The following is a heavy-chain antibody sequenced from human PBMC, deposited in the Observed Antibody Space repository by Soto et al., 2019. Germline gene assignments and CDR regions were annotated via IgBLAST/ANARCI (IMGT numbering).Heavy chain of an antibody. CDR1: GFSLSTSGVG. V-gene: IGHV2-5*01. CDR3: AQMYNWKSEVAFDI. J-gene: IGHJ3*02. Sequence: SGPTLVNPTQTLTLTCTFSGFSLSTSGVGVGRIRQPPGKALEWLALIYWNDDKRYSPSLESRLTITKDTSKNQVVLTMTNMDPVDTATYYCAQMYNWKSEVAFDIWGQGTMVTVSS. D-gene: IGHD1-20*01. CDR2: IYWNDDK.